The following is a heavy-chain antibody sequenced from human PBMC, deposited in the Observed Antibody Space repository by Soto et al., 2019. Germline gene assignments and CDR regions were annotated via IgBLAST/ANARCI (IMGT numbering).Heavy chain of an antibody. Sequence: GGSLRLSCAASGFTFSSYGMHWVRQAPGKGLEWVAVIWYDGSNKYYADSVKGRFTISRDNSKNTLYLQMNSLRAEDTAVYYCARDRGYSSGWFGICWYSATSGIDTLSLLSSVTIWLWG. J-gene: IGHJ2*01. V-gene: IGHV3-33*01. CDR1: GFTFSSYG. CDR2: IWYDGSNK. D-gene: IGHD6-19*01. CDR3: ARDRGYSSGWFGICWYSATSGIDTLSLLSSVTIWL.